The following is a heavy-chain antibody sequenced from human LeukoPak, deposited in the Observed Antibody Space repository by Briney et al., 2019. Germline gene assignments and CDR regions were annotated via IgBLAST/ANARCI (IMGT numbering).Heavy chain of an antibody. J-gene: IGHJ3*02. CDR1: GGSFSGYY. V-gene: IGHV4-34*01. D-gene: IGHD3-9*01. CDR3: AGPYYDILTGYQNAFDI. Sequence: PSETLSLTCAVYGGSFSGYYWSWIRQPPGKGLEWIGEIYHSGSTNYNPSLKSRVTISVDKSKNQFSLKLSSVTAADTAVYYCAGPYYDILTGYQNAFDIWGQGTMVTVSS. CDR2: IYHSGST.